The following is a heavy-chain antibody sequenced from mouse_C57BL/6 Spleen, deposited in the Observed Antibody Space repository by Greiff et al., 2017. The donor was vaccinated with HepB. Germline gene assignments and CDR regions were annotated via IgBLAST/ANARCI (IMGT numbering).Heavy chain of an antibody. CDR2: IWSGGST. Sequence: QVQLQQSGPGLVQPSPSLSITCTVSGFSLTSYGVHWVRQSPGKGLEWLGVIWSGGSTDYNAAFISRLIISKDNSKSQVFFKMSSLQADDTAIYYCARMGITWFAYWGQGTLVTVSA. CDR1: GFSLTSYG. D-gene: IGHD1-1*01. V-gene: IGHV2-2*01. CDR3: ARMGITWFAY. J-gene: IGHJ3*01.